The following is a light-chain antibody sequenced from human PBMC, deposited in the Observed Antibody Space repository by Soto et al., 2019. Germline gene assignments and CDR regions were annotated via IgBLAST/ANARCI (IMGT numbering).Light chain of an antibody. CDR1: QTISSW. J-gene: IGKJ1*01. Sequence: TQLTQSPSSLSASVGDRVTITCRASQTISSWLAWYQQKPGKAPKLLIYKASTLKSGVPSRFSGSGSGTEFTLTISSPQPDDFATYYCQHYNSYSEAFGQGTKV. CDR2: KAS. CDR3: QHYNSYSEA. V-gene: IGKV1-5*03.